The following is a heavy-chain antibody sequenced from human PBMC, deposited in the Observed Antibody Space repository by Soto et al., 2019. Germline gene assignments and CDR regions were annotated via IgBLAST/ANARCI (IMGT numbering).Heavy chain of an antibody. V-gene: IGHV4-4*07. CDR2: IYTSGST. CDR3: ARDGDIVVVPAARCDNWFDP. CDR1: GGSISSYY. Sequence: SETLSLTCTVSGGSISSYYWSWIRQPAGKGLGWIGRIYTSGSTNYNPSLKSRVTMSVDTSKNQFSRKLSSVTAADTAVYYCARDGDIVVVPAARCDNWFDPWGQGTLVTVSS. J-gene: IGHJ5*02. D-gene: IGHD2-2*01.